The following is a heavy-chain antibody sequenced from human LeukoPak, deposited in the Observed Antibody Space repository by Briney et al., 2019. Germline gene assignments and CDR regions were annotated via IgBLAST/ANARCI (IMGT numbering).Heavy chain of an antibody. CDR1: GGSFGGQY. CDR2: IYPSGGP. V-gene: IGHV4-34*01. D-gene: IGHD1-26*01. J-gene: IGHJ4*02. Sequence: PSETLSLTCAVYGGSFGGQYWSWIRQPPGKGLEWLGEIYPSGGPNYNPSLKSRVTISLDTSKDQFSLRLSSVTAADTAVYYCVRVRIDSGSYYFDYWGQGTLVTVSS. CDR3: VRVRIDSGSYYFDY.